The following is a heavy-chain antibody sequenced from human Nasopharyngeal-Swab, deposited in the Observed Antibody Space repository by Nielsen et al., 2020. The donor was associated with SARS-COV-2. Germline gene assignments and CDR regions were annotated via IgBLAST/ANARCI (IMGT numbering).Heavy chain of an antibody. CDR1: GFPFSSYG. CDR3: ARGYIITKTDYYFDY. Sequence: LTCAASGFPFSSYGMHWVRQAPGKGLEWVAVIWYDGSNKYYADSVKGRFTISRDNSKNTLYLQMNSLRAEDTAVYYCARGYIITKTDYYFDYWGQGTLVTVSS. D-gene: IGHD3-10*01. V-gene: IGHV3-33*01. CDR2: IWYDGSNK. J-gene: IGHJ4*02.